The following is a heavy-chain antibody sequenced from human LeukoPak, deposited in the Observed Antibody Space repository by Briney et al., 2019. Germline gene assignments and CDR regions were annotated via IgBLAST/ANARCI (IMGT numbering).Heavy chain of an antibody. V-gene: IGHV3-21*01. CDR2: ISSSSSYI. Sequence: ETLSLTCAVYGGSFSGYYWSWIRQPPGKGLEWVSSISSSSSYIYYADSVKGRFTISRDNAKNSLYLQMNSLRAEDTAVYYCARGAVSIAVAPGRFDYWGQGTLVTVSS. D-gene: IGHD6-19*01. CDR3: ARGAVSIAVAPGRFDY. J-gene: IGHJ4*02. CDR1: GGSFSGYY.